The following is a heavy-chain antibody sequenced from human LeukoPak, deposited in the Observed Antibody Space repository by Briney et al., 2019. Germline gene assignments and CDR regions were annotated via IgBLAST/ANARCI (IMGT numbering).Heavy chain of an antibody. J-gene: IGHJ3*02. CDR3: VSRGRWLQWGAFDI. V-gene: IGHV4-4*02. Sequence: SETLSLTCAVSGGSISSSNWWSWVRQPPGKGLEWIGEIYHSGSTNYNPSLKSRVTISVDKSKNQFSLKLSSLTAADTAVYYCVSRGRWLQWGAFDIWGPGTMVTVSS. D-gene: IGHD5-24*01. CDR2: IYHSGST. CDR1: GGSISSSNW.